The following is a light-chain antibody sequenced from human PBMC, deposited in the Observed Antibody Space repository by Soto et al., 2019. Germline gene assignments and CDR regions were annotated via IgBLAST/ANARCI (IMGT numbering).Light chain of an antibody. CDR2: AAS. J-gene: IGKJ3*01. Sequence: AIQMTQSPSSFSASAGDRVTITCRASQGISSYLAWYQQKPGKGPKLLIYAASTLQSGVPSRFSGSGSGTDFTLTISCLQSEDFATYYCQQYYNYPFTFGPGTKVDFK. CDR3: QQYYNYPFT. V-gene: IGKV1-8*01. CDR1: QGISSY.